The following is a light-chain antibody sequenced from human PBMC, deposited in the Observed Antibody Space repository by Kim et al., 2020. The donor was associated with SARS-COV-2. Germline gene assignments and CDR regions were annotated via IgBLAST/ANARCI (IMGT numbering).Light chain of an antibody. CDR2: DAS. V-gene: IGKV3-11*01. Sequence: PATLSLSPGERATLSCRASQSVGTYLAWYQHKPGQAPRVLIYDASNRATGIPARFSGSGSGTDFTLTISSLEPEDFAVYYCQQRTFGGGTKVDIK. CDR3: QQRT. J-gene: IGKJ4*01. CDR1: QSVGTY.